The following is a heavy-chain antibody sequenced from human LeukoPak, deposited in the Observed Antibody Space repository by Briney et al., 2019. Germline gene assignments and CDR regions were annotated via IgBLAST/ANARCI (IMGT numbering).Heavy chain of an antibody. Sequence: GGSLRLSCAASGFTFISYDMNWVRQAPGKGLEWVSYMSSSGSRIYYADSVKGRYTISRDNAKNAVYLQMNSLRAEDTAVFYRAEDGIRYFDWLSPFDYWGQGTLVTVSS. CDR1: GFTFISYD. CDR3: AEDGIRYFDWLSPFDY. J-gene: IGHJ4*02. CDR2: MSSSGSRI. D-gene: IGHD3-9*01. V-gene: IGHV3-48*03.